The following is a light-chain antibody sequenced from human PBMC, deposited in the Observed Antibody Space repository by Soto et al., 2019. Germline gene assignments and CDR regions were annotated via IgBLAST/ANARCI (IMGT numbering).Light chain of an antibody. CDR3: QQYNSYLYT. V-gene: IGKV1-5*01. CDR2: DAS. CDR1: QGISNW. J-gene: IGKJ5*01. Sequence: DIQMTQSPSSVSASVGDRVTITCRASQGISNWLAWYQQKPGEAPKFLIYDASSLESGVPSRFSGSGSGTEFTLTISSLQPDDFATYYCQQYNSYLYTFGQGTRLEIK.